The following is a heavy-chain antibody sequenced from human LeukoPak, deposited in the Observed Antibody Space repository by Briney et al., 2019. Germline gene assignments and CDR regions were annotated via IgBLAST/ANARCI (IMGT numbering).Heavy chain of an antibody. V-gene: IGHV3-30*18. CDR2: ISYDGSNE. J-gene: IGHJ4*02. CDR1: GFTFSSYG. Sequence: GGSLRLSCAASGFTFSSYGMHWVRQAPGKGLEWVAVISYDGSNEYYADSVKGRFAISRDNSKNTLYLQMNSLRAEDTAVYYCAKAGIGGSSLYYFDYWGQGTLVTVSS. CDR3: AKAGIGGSSLYYFDY. D-gene: IGHD6-6*01.